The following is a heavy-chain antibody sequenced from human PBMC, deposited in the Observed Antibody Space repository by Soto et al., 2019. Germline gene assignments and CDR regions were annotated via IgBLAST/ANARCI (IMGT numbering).Heavy chain of an antibody. Sequence: QVQLVESGGGVVQPGRSLRLSCAASGFTFSSYGTYWVRQAPGKGLECVAYISHDGGNRYSADSVKGRFTIFRDNSKNTLYLQMNSLGSEDGAVYYCAKDRRDGYFDNWGQGTLVTVSS. CDR3: AKDRRDGYFDN. CDR1: GFTFSSYG. V-gene: IGHV3-30*18. J-gene: IGHJ4*02. CDR2: ISHDGGNR.